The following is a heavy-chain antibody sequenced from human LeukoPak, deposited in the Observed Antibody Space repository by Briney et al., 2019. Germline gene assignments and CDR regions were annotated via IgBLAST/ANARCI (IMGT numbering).Heavy chain of an antibody. V-gene: IGHV1-8*01. D-gene: IGHD6-13*01. CDR1: GYTFTSYD. CDR3: ARVDWDSSSWCYYYYYMDV. J-gene: IGHJ6*03. Sequence: GASVKVSCKASGYTFTSYDINWVRQATGQGLEWMGWMNPNSGNTGYAQKFQGRVTMTRNTSISTAYMELSSLRSEDTAVYYCARVDWDSSSWCYYYYYMDVWGKGTTVTVSS. CDR2: MNPNSGNT.